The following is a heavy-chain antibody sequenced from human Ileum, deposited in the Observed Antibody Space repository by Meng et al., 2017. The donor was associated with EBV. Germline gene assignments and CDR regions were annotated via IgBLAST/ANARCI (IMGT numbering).Heavy chain of an antibody. Sequence: QGRRQESGPGLVKPSGTLSLTCAVSGDSISSNNWWSWVRQSPGKGLEWIAEIHHSGTTTYNPSLKSRVTISVDKSENHFSLKLTSVTAADTAVYYCARGSDYVWGIWGQGTLVTVSS. V-gene: IGHV4-4*02. CDR3: ARGSDYVWGI. J-gene: IGHJ4*02. CDR1: GDSISSNNW. CDR2: IHHSGTT. D-gene: IGHD3-16*01.